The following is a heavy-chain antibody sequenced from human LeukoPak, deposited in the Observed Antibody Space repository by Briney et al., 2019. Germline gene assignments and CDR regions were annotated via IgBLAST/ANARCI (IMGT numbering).Heavy chain of an antibody. CDR1: GYSFTSHC. Sequence: GESLKISCKASGYSFTSHCIGWVRQLPGKGLEWMGIIYPDDSDTRYNPSFQGQVTISADKSISTAYLQWSSLKASDTAMYYCARPRSAWYYFDYWGQGTLVTVSS. CDR3: ARPRSAWYYFDY. V-gene: IGHV5-51*01. CDR2: IYPDDSDT. J-gene: IGHJ4*02. D-gene: IGHD6-19*01.